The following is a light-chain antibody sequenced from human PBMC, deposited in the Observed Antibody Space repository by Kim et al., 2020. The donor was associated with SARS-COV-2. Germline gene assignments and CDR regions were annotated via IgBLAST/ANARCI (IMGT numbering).Light chain of an antibody. CDR3: AAWDASLSARL. J-gene: IGLJ2*01. Sequence: ELTQPPSLSGPPGQSVTISCSGGDSNIANTYVYWYQQRPGAAPKLLIYGNTQRPSGVPDRFSGSKSGTSASLAISELRPEDEADYYCAAWDASLSARLFGGGTKLTVL. CDR2: GNT. CDR1: DSNIANTY. V-gene: IGLV1-47*02.